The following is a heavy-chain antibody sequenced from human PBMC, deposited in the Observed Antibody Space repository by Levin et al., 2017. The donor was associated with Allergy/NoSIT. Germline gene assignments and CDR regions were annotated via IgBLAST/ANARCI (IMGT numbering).Heavy chain of an antibody. CDR2: LSYDGSNK. CDR1: GFTFSSYA. V-gene: IGHV3-30*04. CDR3: AGDYAPYSSSWYEYYYGMDV. D-gene: IGHD6-13*01. J-gene: IGHJ6*02. Sequence: GGSLRLSCAASGFTFSSYAMHWVRQAPGKGLEWVAVLSYDGSNKYYADSVKGRFTISRDNSKNTLYLQMNSLRAEDTALYYCAGDYAPYSSSWYEYYYGMDVWGQGTTVTVTS.